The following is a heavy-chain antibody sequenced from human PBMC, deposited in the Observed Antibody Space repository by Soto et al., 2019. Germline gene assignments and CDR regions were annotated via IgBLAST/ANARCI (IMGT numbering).Heavy chain of an antibody. J-gene: IGHJ4*02. CDR3: ARVKDGDIVVVVAAPGYFDY. Sequence: SETLSLTCTVSGGSISSSSYYWGWIRQPPGKGLEWIGSIYYSGSTYYNPSLKSRVTISVDTSKNQFSLKLSSVTAADTAVYYCARVKDGDIVVVVAAPGYFDYWGQGTLVTVSS. CDR1: GGSISSSSYY. D-gene: IGHD2-15*01. V-gene: IGHV4-39*07. CDR2: IYYSGST.